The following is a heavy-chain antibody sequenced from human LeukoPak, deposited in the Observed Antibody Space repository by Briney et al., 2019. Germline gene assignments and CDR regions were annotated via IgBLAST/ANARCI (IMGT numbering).Heavy chain of an antibody. Sequence: QAGGSLRLSCEVSGFTFRNYAMNWVRQAPGKGLEWVSSISASAGSAVYGDSVKGRFTISRVNAENTLYLQMDSLRADDTAIYYCAKDQRSDEYDYGWGPFDIWGQGTMVTVSS. J-gene: IGHJ3*02. CDR1: GFTFRNYA. V-gene: IGHV3-23*01. CDR3: AKDQRSDEYDYGWGPFDI. D-gene: IGHD3-10*01. CDR2: ISASAGSA.